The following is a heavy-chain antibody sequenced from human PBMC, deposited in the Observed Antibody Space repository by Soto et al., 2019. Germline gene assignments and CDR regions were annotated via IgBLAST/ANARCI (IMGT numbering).Heavy chain of an antibody. CDR1: GYTFTTYS. J-gene: IGHJ6*02. V-gene: IGHV1-3*01. D-gene: IGHD2-2*01. CDR2: IHAGNGNT. Sequence: VKVSCKASGYTFTTYSMHWVRQAPGQRLEWMGWIHAGNGNTEHSQKFQGRVTITRDTSASTAYLELGSLRSEDTAVYYCARAACSSTSCYNYYAYGMDVWGQGTAVTVSS. CDR3: ARAACSSTSCYNYYAYGMDV.